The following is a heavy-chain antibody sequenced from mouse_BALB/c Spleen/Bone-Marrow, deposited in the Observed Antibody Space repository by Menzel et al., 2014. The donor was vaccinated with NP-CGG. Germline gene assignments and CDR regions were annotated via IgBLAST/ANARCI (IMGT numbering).Heavy chain of an antibody. D-gene: IGHD1-1*02. Sequence: VQLQQSGAELVKPGASVKLSCTASGFNIXDTYMHWVKQRPEQGLEWIGRIDPANGNTKYDPKFQGKATITADTSSNTAYLQLSSLTSGDTAVYYCARVKLWSYAMDYWGQGTSVTVSS. CDR2: IDPANGNT. V-gene: IGHV14-3*02. CDR3: ARVKLWSYAMDY. CDR1: GFNIXDTY. J-gene: IGHJ4*01.